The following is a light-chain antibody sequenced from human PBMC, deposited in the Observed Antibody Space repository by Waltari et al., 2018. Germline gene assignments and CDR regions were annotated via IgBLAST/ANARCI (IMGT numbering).Light chain of an antibody. CDR3: QQFKSYPRT. Sequence: AIQLTQSPSSLSASVGDRVTITCRASQVINSALAWYQQKPGKHPKLLICDAASLESGVPSMFSGSGSGTDFTLTISSLQPEDFATYYCQQFKSYPRTFGQGTRLE. V-gene: IGKV1-13*02. CDR1: QVINSA. J-gene: IGKJ5*01. CDR2: DAA.